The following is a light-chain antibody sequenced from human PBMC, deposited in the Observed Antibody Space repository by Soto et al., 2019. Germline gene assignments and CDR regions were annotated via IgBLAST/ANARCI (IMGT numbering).Light chain of an antibody. J-gene: IGLJ1*01. CDR1: SSDVGGYNY. Sequence: QSALAQPASVSGSPGQSITITCTGTSSDVGGYNYVSWYQQHPGKAPKLVIFEVSIRPSGVSFRFSGSKSGNTASLTISGLQTEDEADYYCSSYTSRPTLFVFGSGTKVTVL. CDR2: EVS. V-gene: IGLV2-14*01. CDR3: SSYTSRPTLFV.